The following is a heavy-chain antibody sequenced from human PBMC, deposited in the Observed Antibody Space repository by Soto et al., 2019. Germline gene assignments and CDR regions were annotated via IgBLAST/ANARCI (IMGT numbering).Heavy chain of an antibody. V-gene: IGHV4-31*02. D-gene: IGHD3-3*01. CDR3: TSTITIVEVVTISNWFDP. Sequence: SGGSLSSGGYYWSWIRQHPGKGLEWIGYIYYSGSTYYNPSLKSRVTISVDTSKNQSSLKLSSVTAADTAVYYFTSTITIVEVVTISNWFDPGGQGTLVTVSS. J-gene: IGHJ5*02. CDR1: GGSLSSGGYY. CDR2: IYYSGST.